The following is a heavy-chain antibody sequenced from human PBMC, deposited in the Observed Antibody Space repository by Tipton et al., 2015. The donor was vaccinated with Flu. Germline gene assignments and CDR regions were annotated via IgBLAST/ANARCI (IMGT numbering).Heavy chain of an antibody. Sequence: SLRLSCAASGFTFSSFWMSWVRQAPGKGLEWVAVIWFDGDNEYYADSVKGRFTISRDNSKNTLYLQMNSLRAEDTAVYYCSRDREQWLALETLAYWGQGTLVTVSS. CDR1: GFTFSSFW. CDR3: SRDREQWLALETLAY. J-gene: IGHJ4*02. D-gene: IGHD6-19*01. V-gene: IGHV3-33*08. CDR2: IWFDGDNE.